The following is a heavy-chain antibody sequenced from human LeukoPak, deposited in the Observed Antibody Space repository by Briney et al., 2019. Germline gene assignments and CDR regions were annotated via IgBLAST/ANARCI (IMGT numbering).Heavy chain of an antibody. J-gene: IGHJ4*02. CDR1: GYRLTNNW. D-gene: IGHD3-10*01. CDR2: IYPGDSDT. V-gene: IGHV5-51*01. Sequence: GESLKISCKISGYRLTNNWIGWVRQVPGKGLEWMGLIYPGDSDTRYSPSFQGQVTFSVDASISTAYLQWSSLRASDTAIYYCARHLLTPGGSYYFDFWGQGTLVTVSS. CDR3: ARHLLTPGGSYYFDF.